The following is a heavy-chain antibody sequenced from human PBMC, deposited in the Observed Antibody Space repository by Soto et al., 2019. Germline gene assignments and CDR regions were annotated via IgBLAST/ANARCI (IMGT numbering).Heavy chain of an antibody. CDR1: GGSFSGHS. Sequence: SETLSLTCAVYGGSFSGHSWTWIRQSPGKGLEWIGDINHSGRVNYSPPLKRRVTISLDPSKNQFSLTLSAVTAADTAMYYCSTRAYDTNGYYRFDPWGQGTLVTVS. CDR2: INHSGRV. D-gene: IGHD3-22*01. CDR3: STRAYDTNGYYRFDP. V-gene: IGHV4-34*01. J-gene: IGHJ5*01.